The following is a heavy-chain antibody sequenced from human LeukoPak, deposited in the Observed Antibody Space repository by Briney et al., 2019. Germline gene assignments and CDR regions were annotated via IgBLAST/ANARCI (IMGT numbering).Heavy chain of an antibody. CDR2: IHHSGST. J-gene: IGHJ4*02. Sequence: PSETLSLTCAVYGGSFSGYYWNWIRQPPGKGLEWIGEIHHSGSTNYNPSLNSRVTISADTSKNQFSLKLSSVTAADTAVYYCARDLLLDYWGQGTLVTVSS. CDR1: GGSFSGYY. D-gene: IGHD2/OR15-2a*01. CDR3: ARDLLLDY. V-gene: IGHV4-34*01.